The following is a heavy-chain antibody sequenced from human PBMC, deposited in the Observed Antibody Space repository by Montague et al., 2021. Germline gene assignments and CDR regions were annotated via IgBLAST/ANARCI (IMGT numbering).Heavy chain of an antibody. CDR3: VRDRPTAWFDS. V-gene: IGHV3-74*01. J-gene: IGHJ5*01. CDR1: GLSFSSLW. CDR2: ITSDGSDT. D-gene: IGHD5-18*01. Sequence: SLRLSCAASGLSFSSLWMHWVRQAPGKGLVWVSQITSDGSDTNYADSVKGRFTISRDNAKSTLYLQMNSLRDEDTAVYYCVRDRPTAWFDSWGQGTLVTVSS.